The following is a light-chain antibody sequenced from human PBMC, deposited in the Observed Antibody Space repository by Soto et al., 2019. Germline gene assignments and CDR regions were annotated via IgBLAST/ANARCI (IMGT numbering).Light chain of an antibody. CDR3: QTWGTGIHV. CDR1: SGHSNYA. J-gene: IGLJ1*01. Sequence: QLVLTQSPSASASLGASVKLTCTLSSGHSNYAIAWHQQQPEKGPRYLMKLNSDGSHFKGDGIPDRFSGSSSGAERYLTNSTLQSEDEADYYCQTWGTGIHVFGTGTKLTVL. CDR2: LNSDGSH. V-gene: IGLV4-69*01.